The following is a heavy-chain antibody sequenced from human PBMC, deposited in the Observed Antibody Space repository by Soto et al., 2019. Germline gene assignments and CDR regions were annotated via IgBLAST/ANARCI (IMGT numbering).Heavy chain of an antibody. CDR2: INHSGST. D-gene: IGHD3-3*01. CDR1: SGSFSCYC. J-gene: IGHJ4*01. V-gene: IGHV4-34*01. Sequence: LSLTCAVYSGSFSCYCWRWIRQPPGKGMEWIGEINHSGSTNYNPSLKSRVTISVDTSKSQFSLKLSSVTAADTAVYYCARGRKYYDFWSGYSHPRYYFNYWGHGTLVTVSS. CDR3: ARGRKYYDFWSGYSHPRYYFNY.